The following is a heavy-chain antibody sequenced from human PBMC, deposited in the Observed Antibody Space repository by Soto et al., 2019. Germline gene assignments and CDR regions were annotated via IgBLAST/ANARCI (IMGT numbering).Heavy chain of an antibody. Sequence: GSLRLSCAASGFTFSSYGMHWVRQAPGKGLEWVAVIWYDGSNKYYADSVKGRFTISRDNSKNTLYLQMNSLRAEDTAVYYCAREGYSYGPARAFDIWGQGTMVTVSS. CDR3: AREGYSYGPARAFDI. CDR2: IWYDGSNK. CDR1: GFTFSSYG. J-gene: IGHJ3*02. D-gene: IGHD5-18*01. V-gene: IGHV3-33*01.